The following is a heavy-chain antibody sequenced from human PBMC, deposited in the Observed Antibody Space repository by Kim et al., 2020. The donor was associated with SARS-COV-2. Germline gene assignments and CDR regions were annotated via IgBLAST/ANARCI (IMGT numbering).Heavy chain of an antibody. CDR1: GGSFSGYY. J-gene: IGHJ4*02. Sequence: SEPLSLTCAVYGGSFSGYYWSWIRQPPGKGLEWIGEINHSGSTNYNPSLKSRVTISVDTSKNQFSLKLSSVTAADTAVYYCARGTPRRGGVRGTTIDYWGQGTLVTVSS. D-gene: IGHD3-10*01. CDR2: INHSGST. V-gene: IGHV4-34*01. CDR3: ARGTPRRGGVRGTTIDY.